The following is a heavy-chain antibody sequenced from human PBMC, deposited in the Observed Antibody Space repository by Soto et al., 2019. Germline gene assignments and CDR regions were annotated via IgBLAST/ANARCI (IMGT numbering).Heavy chain of an antibody. CDR2: ISYDGSNK. D-gene: IGHD2-15*01. CDR3: ARVVVVAASGLDV. CDR1: GFTFSSYA. Sequence: PVGSLRLSCAASGFTFSSYAMHWVRQAPGKGLEWVAVISYDGSNKYYADSVKGRFTISRDNSKNTLYLQMNSLRAEDTAVYYCARVVVVAASGLDVWGQGTTVTVS. V-gene: IGHV3-30-3*01. J-gene: IGHJ6*02.